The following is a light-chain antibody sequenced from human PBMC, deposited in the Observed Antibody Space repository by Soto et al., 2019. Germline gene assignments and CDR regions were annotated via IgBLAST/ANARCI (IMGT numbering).Light chain of an antibody. J-gene: IGKJ1*01. CDR3: QHHGSSLTWT. Sequence: EIVMTQSPANLSVFTGERATLSRRASQRFSSYLPWYQQKPGQAPRLLISGASTRATSIPARFSGSGSGTDFTLTISRLEPEDFAVFYCQHHGSSLTWTFGQGTKVDIK. CDR2: GAS. CDR1: QRFSSY. V-gene: IGKV3-15*01.